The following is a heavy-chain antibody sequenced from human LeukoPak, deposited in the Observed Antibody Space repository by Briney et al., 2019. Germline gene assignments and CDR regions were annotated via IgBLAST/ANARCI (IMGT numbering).Heavy chain of an antibody. V-gene: IGHV3-48*04. J-gene: IGHJ4*02. Sequence: GGSLRLSCAASGFTFSSYGMNWVRQAPGKGLEWVSYISSGTTTMYYTDSVKGRFTISRDNAKNSLYLQMNSLRAEDTAVYYCARYGTSGDSSGYYLPFDYGGQETLVTVPS. CDR1: GFTFSSYG. D-gene: IGHD3-22*01. CDR3: ARYGTSGDSSGYYLPFDY. CDR2: ISSGTTTM.